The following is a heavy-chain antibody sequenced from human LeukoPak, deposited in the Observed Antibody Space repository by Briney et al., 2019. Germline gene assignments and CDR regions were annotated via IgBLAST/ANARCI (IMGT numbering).Heavy chain of an antibody. CDR3: AQDRGGEQQLIQGFAY. D-gene: IGHD6-13*01. CDR2: ISNDGSKI. CDR1: GFXFSSYG. V-gene: IGHV3-30*18. Sequence: PGGSLRLSCVASGFXFSSYGIHWVRQAPGKGLEWMAVISNDGSKIYYADSVKGRFAISRDNPKNTLYLQMNSLRTEDTAVYYCAQDRGGEQQLIQGFAYWGQGTLVTVSS. J-gene: IGHJ4*02.